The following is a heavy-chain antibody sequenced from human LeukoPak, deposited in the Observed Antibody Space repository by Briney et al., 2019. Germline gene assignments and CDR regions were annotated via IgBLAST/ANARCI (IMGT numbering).Heavy chain of an antibody. J-gene: IGHJ3*02. CDR1: GYTFTGYY. D-gene: IGHD2-15*01. V-gene: IGHV1-2*06. CDR3: AREGRYCSGGSCYSFAFDI. Sequence: ASVKVSCEASGYTFTGYYMHWVRQAPGQGLEWMGRINPNSGGTNYAQKFQGRVTMTRDTSISTAYMELSRLRSDDTAVYYCAREGRYCSGGSCYSFAFDIWGQGTMVTVSS. CDR2: INPNSGGT.